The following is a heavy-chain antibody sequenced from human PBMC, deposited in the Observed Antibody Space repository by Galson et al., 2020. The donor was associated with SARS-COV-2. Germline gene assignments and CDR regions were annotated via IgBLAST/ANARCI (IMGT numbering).Heavy chain of an antibody. CDR1: GGSISSGGYY. D-gene: IGHD5-12*01. CDR3: ARAPDIADNGWAFDI. J-gene: IGHJ3*02. Sequence: SETLSLTCTVSGGSISSGGYYWSWIRQHPGKGREWIGYIYYSGSTYYNPSLTSRVTISVDTSKNQFSLKLSSVTAADTAVYYCARAPDIADNGWAFDIWGQGTMVTVSS. V-gene: IGHV4-31*03. CDR2: IYYSGST.